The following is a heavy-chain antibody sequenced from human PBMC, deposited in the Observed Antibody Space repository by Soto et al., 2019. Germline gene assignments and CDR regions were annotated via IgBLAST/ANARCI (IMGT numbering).Heavy chain of an antibody. J-gene: IGHJ4*02. CDR3: AGAGTDFWSGYLHY. V-gene: IGHV3-64*01. Sequence: GGSLRLSCAASGFTFSSYAMHWVRQAPGKGLEYVSAISSNGGSTYYANSVKGRFTISRDNSKNTLYLQMGSLRAEDMAVYYCAGAGTDFWSGYLHYWGQGTLVTVSS. CDR2: ISSNGGST. CDR1: GFTFSSYA. D-gene: IGHD3-3*01.